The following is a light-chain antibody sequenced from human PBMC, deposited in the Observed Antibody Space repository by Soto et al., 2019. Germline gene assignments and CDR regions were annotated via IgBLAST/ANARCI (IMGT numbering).Light chain of an antibody. CDR2: AFS. CDR1: ENIRNY. CDR3: QQSYNTPRT. Sequence: DIQMTQSPSSLSASVGDRGTITCRASENIRNYLNWYQQKTGEAPKLLISAFSSLETGVPSRFSGSGSGTDFTLTNTSLQPEDSATYYCQQSYNTPRTFGQGTKVDIK. V-gene: IGKV1-39*01. J-gene: IGKJ1*01.